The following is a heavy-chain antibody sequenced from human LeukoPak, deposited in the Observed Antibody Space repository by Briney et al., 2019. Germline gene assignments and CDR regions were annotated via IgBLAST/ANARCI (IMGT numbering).Heavy chain of an antibody. CDR3: ATFTERENYRYTANL. V-gene: IGHV3-74*01. CDR1: GFTFSSYW. Sequence: NPGGSLRLSCAASGFTFSSYWMHWVRQAPGKGLVWVSRINGDGGSTNYADSVKGRFTISRDNAKNTLYLQMNSLRAEDTAVYYCATFTERENYRYTANLWGQGTLVIVS. CDR2: INGDGGST. J-gene: IGHJ4*02. D-gene: IGHD3-16*02.